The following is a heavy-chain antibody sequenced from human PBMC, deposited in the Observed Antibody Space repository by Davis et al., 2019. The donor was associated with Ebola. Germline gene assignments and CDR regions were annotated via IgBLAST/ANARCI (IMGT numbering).Heavy chain of an antibody. CDR3: ARETRVEYSSSKTFDY. CDR2: ISGSGGST. J-gene: IGHJ4*02. V-gene: IGHV3-23*01. D-gene: IGHD6-6*01. CDR1: GFTFSSYA. Sequence: GESLKISCAASGFTFSSYAMSWVRQAPGKGLEWVSAISGSGGSTYYADSVKGRFTISRDNAKNSLYLQMNSLRAEDTAVYYCARETRVEYSSSKTFDYWGQGTLVTVSS.